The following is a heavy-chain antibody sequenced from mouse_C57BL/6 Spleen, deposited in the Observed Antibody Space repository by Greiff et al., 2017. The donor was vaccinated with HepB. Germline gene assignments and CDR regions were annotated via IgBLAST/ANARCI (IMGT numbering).Heavy chain of an antibody. CDR1: GFNIKDDY. CDR3: TTEGLRRNFDY. V-gene: IGHV14-4*01. D-gene: IGHD2-4*01. Sequence: EVKLQESGAELVRPGASVKLSCTASGFNIKDDYMHWVKQRPEQGLEWIGWIDPENGDTEYASKFQGKATITADTSSNTAYLQLSSLTSEDTAVYYCTTEGLRRNFDYWGQGTTLTVSS. J-gene: IGHJ2*01. CDR2: IDPENGDT.